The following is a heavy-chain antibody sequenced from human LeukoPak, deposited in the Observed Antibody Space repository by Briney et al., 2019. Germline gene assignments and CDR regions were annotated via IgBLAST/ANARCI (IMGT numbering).Heavy chain of an antibody. D-gene: IGHD3-22*01. V-gene: IGHV3-30*18. Sequence: HAGGSLRLSCAASGFTFSSYGMHWVRQAPGKGLEWVAVISYDGSNKYYVDSVKGRFTISRDNSKNTLYLQMNTLRAEDTAVYYCAKDYYDSSSYLDDFDIWGQGTMVTVSS. J-gene: IGHJ3*02. CDR3: AKDYYDSSSYLDDFDI. CDR2: ISYDGSNK. CDR1: GFTFSSYG.